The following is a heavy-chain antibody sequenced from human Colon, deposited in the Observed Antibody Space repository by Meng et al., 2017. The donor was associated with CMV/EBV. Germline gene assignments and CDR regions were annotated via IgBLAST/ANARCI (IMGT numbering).Heavy chain of an antibody. J-gene: IGHJ4*02. CDR1: GYSFTTYG. CDR2: IRTYNGDT. D-gene: IGHD1-7*01. Sequence: ASVKVSCKASGYSFTTYGISWVRQAPGQGLEWMGWIRTYNGDTNYAQKFQGRLTMTTDRSTSTAYMELTSLKSDDTAVYYCARGVTGTTRAFDYWGQGTLVTVSS. V-gene: IGHV1-18*01. CDR3: ARGVTGTTRAFDY.